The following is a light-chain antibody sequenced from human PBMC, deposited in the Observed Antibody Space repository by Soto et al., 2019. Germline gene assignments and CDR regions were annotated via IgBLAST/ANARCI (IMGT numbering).Light chain of an antibody. Sequence: EIVMTQSPATLSVSPGERATLSCRASQSVSSNLAWYQQKPGQAPRLLLYGASTRATGIPARFSGSGSGTEFTLTISSLQSEDFAGYYCQQYNNWPSITVGQGTRLEIK. J-gene: IGKJ5*01. CDR1: QSVSSN. CDR3: QQYNNWPSIT. CDR2: GAS. V-gene: IGKV3-15*01.